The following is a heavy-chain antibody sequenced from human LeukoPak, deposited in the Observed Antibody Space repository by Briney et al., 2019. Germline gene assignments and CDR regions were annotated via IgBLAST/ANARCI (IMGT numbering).Heavy chain of an antibody. CDR1: GFTFSSYW. D-gene: IGHD5-18*01. CDR2: IKHDGSEK. CDR3: AKAGDSYGNSRSDY. J-gene: IGHJ4*02. V-gene: IGHV3-7*03. Sequence: GGSLRLSCAASGFTFSSYWMSWVRQAPGKGLEWVANIKHDGSEKYYVDSVKGRFTISRDNSKNTLYLQMNSLRAEDTAVYYCAKAGDSYGNSRSDYWGQGTLVTVSS.